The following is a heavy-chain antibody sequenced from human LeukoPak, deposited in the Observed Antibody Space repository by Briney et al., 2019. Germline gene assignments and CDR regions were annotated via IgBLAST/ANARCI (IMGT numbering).Heavy chain of an antibody. CDR3: AIFKGSSGSHYYYYGMDV. J-gene: IGHJ6*02. CDR2: IKSKTDGGTT. CDR1: GFTYRNTW. D-gene: IGHD3-22*01. Sequence: PGGSLRLSCAASGFTYRNTWMSWVRQAPGKGLEWVGQIKSKTDGGTTDYAAPVKGRFTISRDNSKNTLYLQMNSLRAEDTAVYYCAIFKGSSGSHYYYYGMDVWGQGTTVTVSS. V-gene: IGHV3-15*01.